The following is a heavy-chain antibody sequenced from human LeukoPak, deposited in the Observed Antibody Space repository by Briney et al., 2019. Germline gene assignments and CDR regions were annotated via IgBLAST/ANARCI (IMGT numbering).Heavy chain of an antibody. CDR1: GGTFSSYA. CDR3: ARGPYCGGDCYSGGDY. D-gene: IGHD2-21*02. Sequence: GASVKVSCKASGGTFSSYAISWVRQAPGQGLGWMGGIIPIFGTANYAQKFQGRVTITADESTSTAYMELSSLRSEDTAVYYCARGPYCGGDCYSGGDYWGQGTLVTVSS. J-gene: IGHJ4*02. CDR2: IIPIFGTA. V-gene: IGHV1-69*13.